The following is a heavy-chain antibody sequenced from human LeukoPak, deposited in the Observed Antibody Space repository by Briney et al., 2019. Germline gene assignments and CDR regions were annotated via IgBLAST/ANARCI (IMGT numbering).Heavy chain of an antibody. CDR2: INQDGSEK. Sequence: GGSLRLSCAASGSTFSTYWMSWVRQAPGKGLEWVANINQDGSEKYYVDSVKGRFTISRDNAKNSLYLHMNSLRAEDTATYYCARDRVWTVLYWGQEPWSPSPQ. CDR1: GSTFSTYW. J-gene: IGHJ4*01. CDR3: ARDRVWTVLY. V-gene: IGHV3-7*01. D-gene: IGHD6-13*01.